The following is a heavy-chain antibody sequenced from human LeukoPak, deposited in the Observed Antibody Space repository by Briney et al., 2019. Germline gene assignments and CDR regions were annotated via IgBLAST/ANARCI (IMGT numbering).Heavy chain of an antibody. Sequence: PGGSLRLSCAASGFTFSSYWMSWVRQAPGKGLEWVANIKQDGSEKYYVDSVKGRFTISRDNAKNSLYLQMNSLRAEDTAVYYCARIPSLEWLETSDYWGQGTLVTVSS. CDR3: ARIPSLEWLETSDY. J-gene: IGHJ4*02. CDR2: IKQDGSEK. CDR1: GFTFSSYW. V-gene: IGHV3-7*01. D-gene: IGHD3-3*01.